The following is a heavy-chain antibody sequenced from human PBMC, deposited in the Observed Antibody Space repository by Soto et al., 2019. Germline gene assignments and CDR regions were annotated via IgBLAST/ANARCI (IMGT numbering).Heavy chain of an antibody. J-gene: IGHJ4*02. D-gene: IGHD2-21*02. Sequence: EVQLLESGGGLVQPGGSLRLSCAASGFSFSNYAMSWVRQAPGKGLEWVSGISGGGGSSYYADSVKGRFTISRDNSKNALYLQMNSLRAEDTDVYYCACNCGVDCHSVFFYWGQGTLVNVSS. CDR1: GFSFSNYA. V-gene: IGHV3-23*01. CDR3: ACNCGVDCHSVFFY. CDR2: ISGGGGSS.